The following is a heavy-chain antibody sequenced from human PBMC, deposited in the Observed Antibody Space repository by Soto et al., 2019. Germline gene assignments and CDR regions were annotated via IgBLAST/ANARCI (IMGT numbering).Heavy chain of an antibody. Sequence: QVQLVQSGTEVKKPGSSVKVSCKASGGTFRNYPINWVRQAPGQGLEWMGSIFPLTDIPDYAQNFQARITISADKSTSTAYMELRSLTSDDTAMYFCARGPLVVLNYFESWGQGTLVTVSS. CDR3: ARGPLVVLNYFES. J-gene: IGHJ4*02. CDR2: IFPLTDIP. V-gene: IGHV1-69*02. CDR1: GGTFRNYP.